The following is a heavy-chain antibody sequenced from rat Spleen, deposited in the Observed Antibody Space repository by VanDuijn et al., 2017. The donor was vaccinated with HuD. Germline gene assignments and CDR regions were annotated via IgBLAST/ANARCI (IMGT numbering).Heavy chain of an antibody. CDR1: GFTFDNYY. V-gene: IGHV5-25*01. CDR3: ARRGDTPYWYFDF. D-gene: IGHD2-1*01. Sequence: EVQLVESGGGLVQPGRSMKLSCAASGFTFDNYYMAWVRQAPTKGLEWVASITTGGGYTYYRDSVKGRFTFSRDNAKSTLYLQMDSLRSEDTATYYCARRGDTPYWYFDFWGPGTMVTVSS. CDR2: ITTGGGYT. J-gene: IGHJ1*01.